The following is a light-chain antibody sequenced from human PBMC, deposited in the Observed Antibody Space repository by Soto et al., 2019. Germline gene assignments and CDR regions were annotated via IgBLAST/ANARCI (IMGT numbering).Light chain of an antibody. V-gene: IGKV1-9*01. CDR3: QQLNSYPLT. Sequence: DIQLTQSPSFLSASVGDRVTITCRASQDISDYLAWYQQRPGKAPKLLIYAASTLQSGVPSRFSGSGSGTESTLTISSLQPEDFATYSCQQLNSYPLTFGGGTKVESK. CDR1: QDISDY. CDR2: AAS. J-gene: IGKJ4*01.